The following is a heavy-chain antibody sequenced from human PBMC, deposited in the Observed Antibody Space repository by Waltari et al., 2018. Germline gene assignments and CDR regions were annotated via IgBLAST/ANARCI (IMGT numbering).Heavy chain of an antibody. CDR1: GFTFADYA. J-gene: IGHJ3*02. CDR2: ISRNSGSI. CDR3: AKSIAAAVRGAFDI. V-gene: IGHV3-9*01. D-gene: IGHD6-13*01. Sequence: VQLVESGGGVVQPGRSLRLSCAASGFTFADYAMHWVRQAAGKGLEWVSGISRNSGSIGYADSVKGRFTSSRDNAKNSLYLQMNSLRAEDTALYYCAKSIAAAVRGAFDIWGQGTMVTVSS.